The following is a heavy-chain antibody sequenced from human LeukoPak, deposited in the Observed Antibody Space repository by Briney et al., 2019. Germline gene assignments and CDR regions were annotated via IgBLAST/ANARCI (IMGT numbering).Heavy chain of an antibody. CDR2: ISTSSSYI. CDR1: GFTFSSYS. Sequence: PGGSLRLSCAASGFTFSSYSVNWVRQAPGKGLEWVSSISTSSSYIYYADSVKGRFTISRDNSKNTLYLQMNSLRAEDTAVYYCAKEYPVAAIDVFDIWGQGTMVTVSS. V-gene: IGHV3-21*01. D-gene: IGHD6-19*01. CDR3: AKEYPVAAIDVFDI. J-gene: IGHJ3*02.